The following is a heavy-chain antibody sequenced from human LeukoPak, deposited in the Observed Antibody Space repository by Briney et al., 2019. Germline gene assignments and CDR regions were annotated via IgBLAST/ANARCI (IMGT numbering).Heavy chain of an antibody. CDR3: ARDSGDY. CDR1: GGSVSSGSYY. V-gene: IGHV4-61*01. CDR2: IYYSGSI. D-gene: IGHD3-10*01. Sequence: SETLSLTCTVSGGSVSSGSYYWSWIRQPPGKGLEWIGYIYYSGSINYNPSLKSRVTISVDTSKNQFSLKLSSVTAADTAVYYCARDSGDYWGQGTLVTVSS. J-gene: IGHJ4*02.